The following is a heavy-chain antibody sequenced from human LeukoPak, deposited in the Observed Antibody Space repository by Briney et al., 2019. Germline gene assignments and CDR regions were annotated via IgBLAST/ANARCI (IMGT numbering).Heavy chain of an antibody. CDR2: IYHHGAT. V-gene: IGHV4-4*02. J-gene: IGHJ4*02. CDR1: SGSIGSNNC. D-gene: IGHD5-12*01. CDR3: ARGPSVAAHLDY. Sequence: SETLSLTCAVSSGSIGSNNCWSWVRQPPGKGLEWIGEIYHHGATNYNPSLKSRVTLSVDKSKNQFSLELSSVTAANTAVYYCARGPSVAAHLDYWGQGTLVTVSS.